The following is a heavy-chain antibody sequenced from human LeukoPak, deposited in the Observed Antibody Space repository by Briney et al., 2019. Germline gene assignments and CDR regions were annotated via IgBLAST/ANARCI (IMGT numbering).Heavy chain of an antibody. D-gene: IGHD3-9*01. CDR3: TTRTYYDILTGYLPLVDY. CDR2: IKSKTDGGTT. CDR1: GFTFSNAW. Sequence: PGGSLRLSCAASGFTFSNAWMSWVRQAPGKGLEWVGRIKSKTDGGTTDHAAPVKGRFTISRDDSKNTLYLQMNSLKTEDTAVYYCTTRTYYDILTGYLPLVDYWGQGTLVTVSS. J-gene: IGHJ4*02. V-gene: IGHV3-15*01.